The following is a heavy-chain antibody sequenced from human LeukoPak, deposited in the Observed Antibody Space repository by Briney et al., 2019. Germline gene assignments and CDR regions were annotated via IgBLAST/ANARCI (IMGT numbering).Heavy chain of an antibody. CDR2: IKQDGSEK. CDR1: GFTFSSYW. D-gene: IGHD3-10*01. V-gene: IGHV3-7*01. J-gene: IGHJ4*02. Sequence: GGSLRLSCAASGFTFSSYWMSWVRQAPGKGLEWVANIKQDGSEKYYVDSVKGRFTISRDNAKNSLYLQMNSLRAEDTAVYYCARAGYYRSGSYYPAYDYWGQGTLVTVSS. CDR3: ARAGYYRSGSYYPAYDY.